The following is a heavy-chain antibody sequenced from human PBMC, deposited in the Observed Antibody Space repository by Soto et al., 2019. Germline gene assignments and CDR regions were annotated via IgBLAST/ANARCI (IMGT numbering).Heavy chain of an antibody. CDR3: PRESEDLTSNFDY. J-gene: IGHJ4*02. Sequence: TGGSLRLSCAASGFTFTRYSMNWVRQAPGKGLEWVSSISSTTNYIYYGDSMEGRFTISRDNAKNSLYLEMNSLRAEDTAVYYCPRESEDLTSNFDYWGQGTLVTVSS. V-gene: IGHV3-21*06. CDR2: ISSTTNYI. CDR1: GFTFTRYS.